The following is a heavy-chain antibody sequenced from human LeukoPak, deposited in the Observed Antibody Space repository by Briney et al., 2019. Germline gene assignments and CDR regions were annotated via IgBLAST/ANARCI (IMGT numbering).Heavy chain of an antibody. CDR1: GYTFTSYG. J-gene: IGHJ5*02. CDR2: ISAYNGNT. CDR3: ARDHPRLTSAVPIREKWFDP. V-gene: IGHV1-18*01. Sequence: ASVKVSCKASGYTFTSYGISWVRQAPGQGLEWMGWISAYNGNTNYAQKLQGRVTMTTDTSTSTAYMELRSLRSDDTAVYYCARDHPRLTSAVPIREKWFDPWGQGTLVTVSS. D-gene: IGHD2-2*01.